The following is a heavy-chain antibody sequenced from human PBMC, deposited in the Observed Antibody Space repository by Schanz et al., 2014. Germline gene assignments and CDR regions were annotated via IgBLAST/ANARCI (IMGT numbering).Heavy chain of an antibody. CDR2: INLSGGST. Sequence: QVHLVQSGAEVHKPGASLKISCKASGYTFTNFFLHWVRQAPGQGLEWMGIINLSGGSTNNAQKFQGRLTMTSDRATSTVYMELSSLRSGDTAMYYCARDLTTDTGYVVHYCFYDMEVWGQGATVTVSS. CDR1: GYTFTNFF. J-gene: IGHJ6*02. CDR3: ARDLTTDTGYVVHYCFYDMEV. V-gene: IGHV1-46*01. D-gene: IGHD5-12*01.